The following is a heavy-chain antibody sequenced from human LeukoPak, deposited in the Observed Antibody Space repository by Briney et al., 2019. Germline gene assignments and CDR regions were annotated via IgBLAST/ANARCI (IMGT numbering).Heavy chain of an antibody. D-gene: IGHD2-15*01. V-gene: IGHV4-38-2*02. CDR2: IYHSGST. J-gene: IGHJ3*02. Sequence: SETLSLTCTVSGYSISSGYYWGWIRQPPGKGLEWIGSIYHSGSTYYNPSLKSRVTISVDTSKNQFSLKLSSVTAADTAVYYCAREIYCSGVSCSLDAFDIWGQGTMVTVSS. CDR1: GYSISSGYY. CDR3: AREIYCSGVSCSLDAFDI.